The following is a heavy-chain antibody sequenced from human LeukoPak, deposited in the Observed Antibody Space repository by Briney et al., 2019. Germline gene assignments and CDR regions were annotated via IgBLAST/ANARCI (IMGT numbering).Heavy chain of an antibody. V-gene: IGHV4-39*01. J-gene: IGHJ4*02. CDR3: ASPAVTTYLIDY. Sequence: SETLSLTCTVSGGSISSSSYYWGWIRQPPGKGLEWIGSIYYSGSTYYNPSLKSRVTISVDTFKNQFSLKLSSVTAADQAVYYCASPAVTTYLIDYWGQGTLVTVSS. CDR2: IYYSGST. CDR1: GGSISSSSYY. D-gene: IGHD4-17*01.